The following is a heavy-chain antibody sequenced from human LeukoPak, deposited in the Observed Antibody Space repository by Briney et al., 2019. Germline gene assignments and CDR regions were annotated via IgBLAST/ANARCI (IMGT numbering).Heavy chain of an antibody. Sequence: PSETLSLTCTVSGGSISSSSYYWGWIRQPPGKGLEWIGSIYYSGSTYYNPSLKSRVTISVDTSKNQFSLKLSSVTAADTAVYYCAQQRGDSSGYYLDAFDIWGQGTMVTVSS. CDR2: IYYSGST. CDR1: GGSISSSSYY. CDR3: AQQRGDSSGYYLDAFDI. J-gene: IGHJ3*02. D-gene: IGHD3-22*01. V-gene: IGHV4-39*01.